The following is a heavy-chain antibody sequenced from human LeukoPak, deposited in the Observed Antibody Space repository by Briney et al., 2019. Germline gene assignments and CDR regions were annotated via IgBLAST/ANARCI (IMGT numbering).Heavy chain of an antibody. CDR3: ARDRGYVDN. CDR2: ITSSSNNI. J-gene: IGHJ4*02. CDR1: GFTFSIYS. Sequence: PGGSLRLSCAASGFTFSIYSMNGVRQAPGKGLEWLSSITSSSNNIYYADSVKGRFTISRDNVQNSLYLQMNSLRAEDTAMYYCARDRGYVDNWRQGTLVTVSS. V-gene: IGHV3-21*01.